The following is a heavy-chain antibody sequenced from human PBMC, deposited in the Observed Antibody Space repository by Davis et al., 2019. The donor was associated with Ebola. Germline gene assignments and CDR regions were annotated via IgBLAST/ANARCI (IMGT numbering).Heavy chain of an antibody. CDR2: ISAYNGNT. CDR3: ARGLRYDSSDY. Sequence: ASVKVSCKASGYTFTIYFIHWIRQAPGQGLEWMGWISAYNGNTNYAQKLQGRVTMTTDTSTSTAYMELRSLRSDDTAVYYCARGLRYDSSDYWGQGTLVTVSS. J-gene: IGHJ4*02. CDR1: GYTFTIYF. D-gene: IGHD3-22*01. V-gene: IGHV1-18*04.